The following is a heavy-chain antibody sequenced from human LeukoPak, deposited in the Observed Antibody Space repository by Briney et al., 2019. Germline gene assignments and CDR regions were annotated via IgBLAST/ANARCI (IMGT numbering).Heavy chain of an antibody. CDR2: ISSDGSST. CDR1: GFSLSTYW. Sequence: GVSLRLSCAASGFSLSTYWMHWARQAPGKGLVWVSRISSDGSSTNYADSVKGRFTISRDNAKNTLYLQVNSLRAEDTAVYYCATGDGDSRYYFDSWGQGTLVTVSS. D-gene: IGHD4-17*01. J-gene: IGHJ4*02. CDR3: ATGDGDSRYYFDS. V-gene: IGHV3-74*01.